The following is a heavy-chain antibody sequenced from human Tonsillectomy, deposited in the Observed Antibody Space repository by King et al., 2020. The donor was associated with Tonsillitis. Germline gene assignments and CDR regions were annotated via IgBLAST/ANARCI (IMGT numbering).Heavy chain of an antibody. Sequence: PLQESGPGLVKPSQTLSLTCTVSGGSISSGDYYWSWIRQPAGEGLEYIGRIYTTGNTNYNPSLKSRVTISVDTSQNQFSLQLSSVTATDTAVYYCARGDTSGWYEYFDYWGQGTLVTVSS. J-gene: IGHJ4*02. CDR3: ARGDTSGWYEYFDY. D-gene: IGHD6-19*01. CDR2: IYTTGNT. V-gene: IGHV4-61*02. CDR1: GGSISSGDYY.